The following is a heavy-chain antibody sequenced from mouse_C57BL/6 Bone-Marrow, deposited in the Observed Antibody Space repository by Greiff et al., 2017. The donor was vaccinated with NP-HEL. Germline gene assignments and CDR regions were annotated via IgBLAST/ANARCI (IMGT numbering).Heavy chain of an antibody. CDR1: GYTFTSYW. CDR2: IDPSDSYT. CDR3: ARRNWAFAY. D-gene: IGHD4-1*01. V-gene: IGHV1-50*01. Sequence: QVQLKQPGAELVKPGASVKLSCKASGYTFTSYWMQWVKQRPGQGLEWIGEIDPSDSYTNYNQKFKGKATLTVDTSSSTAYMQLSSLTSEDSAVYYCARRNWAFAYWGQGTLVTVSA. J-gene: IGHJ3*01.